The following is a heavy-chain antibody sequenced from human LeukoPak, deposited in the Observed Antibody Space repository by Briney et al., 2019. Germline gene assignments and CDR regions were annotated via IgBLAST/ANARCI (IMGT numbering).Heavy chain of an antibody. CDR1: GFTFNNAA. Sequence: GRSLRLSCAASGFTFNNAAMTWVRQAPGKWLEWVSTITVSDDATYYADPVKGRFIISRDYSKSTVYLQTDSLRVTVPAIYYCAKGPRLKSSYPLAYWGQGTLVTVSS. CDR3: AKGPRLKSSYPLAY. V-gene: IGHV3-23*01. D-gene: IGHD2-2*01. CDR2: ITVSDDAT. J-gene: IGHJ4*02.